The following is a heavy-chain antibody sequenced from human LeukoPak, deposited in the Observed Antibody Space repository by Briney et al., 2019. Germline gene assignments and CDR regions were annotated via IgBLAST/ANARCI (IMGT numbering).Heavy chain of an antibody. CDR2: IKQDGSEK. CDR3: ARDALIAAAGAYNWFDP. D-gene: IGHD6-13*01. CDR1: GFTFSNYW. J-gene: IGHJ5*02. Sequence: GGSLRLSCAASGFTFSNYWMSWVRQAPGKGLEWVANIKQDGSEKYYVDSVKGRFTISRDNAKNSLYLQMNSLRAEDTAVYYCARDALIAAAGAYNWFDPWGQGTLVTVSS. V-gene: IGHV3-7*01.